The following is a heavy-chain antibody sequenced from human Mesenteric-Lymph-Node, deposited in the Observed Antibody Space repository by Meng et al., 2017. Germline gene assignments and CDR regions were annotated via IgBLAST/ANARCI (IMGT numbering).Heavy chain of an antibody. CDR3: ARAGFYGGNSGYFDY. J-gene: IGHJ4*02. V-gene: IGHV3-74*01. CDR1: GFTFSSSW. D-gene: IGHD4-23*01. Sequence: GESLKISCAASGFTFSSSWMHWVRQAPGKGLGGVSRINSDGRDTSYADSVKGRFTISRDNAKNTLYLHMNSLRAEDTAVYYCARAGFYGGNSGYFDYWGQGTLVTVSS. CDR2: INSDGRDT.